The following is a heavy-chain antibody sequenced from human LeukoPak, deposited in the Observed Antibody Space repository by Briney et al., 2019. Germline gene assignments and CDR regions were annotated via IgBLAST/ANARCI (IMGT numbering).Heavy chain of an antibody. J-gene: IGHJ4*02. Sequence: GGSLRLSCAASGFTVSSNYMSWVRQAPGKGLEWVSVIYSGGSTYYADSVKGRFTISRHNSKNTLYLQTNSLRAEDTAVYYCARASSGWLGLDYWGQGALVTVSS. CDR2: IYSGGST. V-gene: IGHV3-53*04. CDR3: ARASSGWLGLDY. D-gene: IGHD6-19*01. CDR1: GFTVSSNY.